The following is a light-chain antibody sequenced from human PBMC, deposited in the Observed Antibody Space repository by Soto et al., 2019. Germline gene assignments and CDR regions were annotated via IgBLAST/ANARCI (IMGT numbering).Light chain of an antibody. J-gene: IGKJ2*01. Sequence: DIQMTQSPSSLSASVGDRVTITCRASQSISSYLNWYQQKPGKAPKLLIYAASSLQSGVPSRFRGSGSGTDFTLTISSRQPEDVATYYCQQSSSTPPTFGEGTKLEIK. CDR3: QQSSSTPPT. CDR1: QSISSY. CDR2: AAS. V-gene: IGKV1-39*01.